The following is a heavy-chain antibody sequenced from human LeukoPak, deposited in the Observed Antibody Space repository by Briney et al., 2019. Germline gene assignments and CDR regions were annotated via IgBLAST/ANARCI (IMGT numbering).Heavy chain of an antibody. CDR1: GYTVTGYY. CDR2: ITPNSDGT. V-gene: IGHV1-2*02. CDR3: ARSPIGLGFFDY. J-gene: IGHJ4*02. Sequence: ASVKDSCKTSGYTVTGYYIHWVRQAPGQGLEWMGWITPNSDGTDYAQKFQGRVTMTRDTSITTAYMELSSLRSDDTAVYYCARSPIGLGFFDYWGQGTLVTVSS. D-gene: IGHD7-27*01.